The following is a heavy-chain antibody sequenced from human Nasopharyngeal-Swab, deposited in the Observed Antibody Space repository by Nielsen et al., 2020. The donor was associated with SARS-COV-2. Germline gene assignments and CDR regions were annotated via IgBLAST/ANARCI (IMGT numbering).Heavy chain of an antibody. J-gene: IGHJ6*02. CDR1: GYTLTELS. V-gene: IGHV1-24*01. Sequence: ASVKVSCKVSGYTLTELSMRWVRQAPGKGLEWMGGFDPEDGETIYAQKFQGRVTMTEDTSTDTAYMELSSLRSEDTAVYYCATGFAAAGSYYGMDVWGQGTTVTVSS. CDR3: ATGFAAAGSYYGMDV. CDR2: FDPEDGET. D-gene: IGHD6-13*01.